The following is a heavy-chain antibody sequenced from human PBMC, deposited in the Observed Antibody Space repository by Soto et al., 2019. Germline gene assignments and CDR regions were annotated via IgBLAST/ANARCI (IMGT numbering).Heavy chain of an antibody. J-gene: IGHJ4*02. CDR1: GGSISSYY. D-gene: IGHD3-9*01. CDR3: ARVYYDILTGYSSYYFDY. Sequence: SETLSRTCTVSGGSISSYYWSWIRQPPGKGLEWIGYIYYSGSTNYNPSLKSRVTISVDTSKNQFSLKLSSVTAADTAVYYCARVYYDILTGYSSYYFDYWGQGTLVTVSS. CDR2: IYYSGST. V-gene: IGHV4-59*01.